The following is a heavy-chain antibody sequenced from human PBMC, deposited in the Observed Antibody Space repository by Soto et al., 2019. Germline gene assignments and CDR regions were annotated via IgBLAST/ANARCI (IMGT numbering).Heavy chain of an antibody. CDR3: ARVGHTYYSASYGMDV. D-gene: IGHD3-10*01. CDR1: GYTFTSYG. Sequence: QVQLVQSGAEVKKPGASVKVSCKASGYTFTSYGISWVRQAPGRGLEWMGWISAYNGNTTYAQKLQGRVTMTTDTSTSPAYMEPRSLRSDDTAVYYCARVGHTYYSASYGMDVWGKGTTVTVSS. CDR2: ISAYNGNT. J-gene: IGHJ6*04. V-gene: IGHV1-18*01.